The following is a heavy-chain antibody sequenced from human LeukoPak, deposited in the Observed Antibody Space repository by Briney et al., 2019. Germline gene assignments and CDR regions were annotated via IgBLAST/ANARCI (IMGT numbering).Heavy chain of an antibody. CDR3: AHRPTATSGPSFDY. CDR1: GFAVRTNGVG. J-gene: IGHJ4*02. Sequence: SGPTLLKPTQTLTLTCTFSGFAVRTNGVGVGWIRQPPGKALEWLTLIYWDEDKRYSPSLKSRNTITQESTNTQVVLTLTNLDPVDTATYYCAHRPTATSGPSFDYWGQGTLVTVSS. D-gene: IGHD4-17*01. V-gene: IGHV2-5*02. CDR2: IYWDEDK.